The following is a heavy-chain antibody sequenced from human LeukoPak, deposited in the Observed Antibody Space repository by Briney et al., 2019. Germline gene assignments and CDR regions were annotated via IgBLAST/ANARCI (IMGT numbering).Heavy chain of an antibody. J-gene: IGHJ4*02. CDR2: IYYSGST. Sequence: SETLSLTCTVSGGSISSSSYYWGWIRQPPGKGLEWIGSIYYSGSTYYNPSLKSRVTISVDTSKNQSSLKLSSVTAADTAVYYCARLSLYGDYFDYWGQGTLVTVSS. V-gene: IGHV4-39*01. CDR3: ARLSLYGDYFDY. D-gene: IGHD4-17*01. CDR1: GGSISSSSYY.